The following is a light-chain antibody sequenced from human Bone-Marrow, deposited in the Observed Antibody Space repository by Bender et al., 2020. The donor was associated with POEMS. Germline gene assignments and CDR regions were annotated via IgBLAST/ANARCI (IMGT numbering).Light chain of an antibody. J-gene: IGLJ3*02. V-gene: IGLV1-44*01. CDR3: AAWEDSLNGWV. Sequence: QSVLTQPPSASETPGQTVTISCSGSRSNIGTNPVNWYQQLPGTAPKLLIYINNQRPSGVPDRFSGSKSGTSASLAISGLQSEDEADYYCAAWEDSLNGWVFGGGTKLTVL. CDR2: INN. CDR1: RSNIGTNP.